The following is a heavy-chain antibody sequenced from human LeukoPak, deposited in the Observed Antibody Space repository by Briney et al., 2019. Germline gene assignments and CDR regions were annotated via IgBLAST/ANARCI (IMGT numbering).Heavy chain of an antibody. CDR3: GKRELWHGSGEDA. Sequence: GSLRLSCAASGFTFSSYSMNWFRQTPGKGLEWVSAISGSGDRTYYAESVKGRFSISRDNSKNTLYLQMHSLRAEDTAVYYCGKRELWHGSGEDAWGQGTTVTVSS. V-gene: IGHV3-23*01. D-gene: IGHD3-10*01. J-gene: IGHJ6*02. CDR2: ISGSGDRT. CDR1: GFTFSSYS.